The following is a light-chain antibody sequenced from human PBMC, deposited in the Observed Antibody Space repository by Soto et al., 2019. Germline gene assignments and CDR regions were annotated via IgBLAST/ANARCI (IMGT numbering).Light chain of an antibody. CDR2: EDS. Sequence: QSALTQPASVSGSPGQSITISCTGTSSDVGTNDVVSWYQQNPGKAPKLIIYEDSKRPSGVSNRFSASKSGNTASLTISGLQAEDEANYHCCPYVGSSTLVFGGGTKLTVL. CDR1: SSDVGTNDV. J-gene: IGLJ2*01. CDR3: CPYVGSSTLV. V-gene: IGLV2-23*01.